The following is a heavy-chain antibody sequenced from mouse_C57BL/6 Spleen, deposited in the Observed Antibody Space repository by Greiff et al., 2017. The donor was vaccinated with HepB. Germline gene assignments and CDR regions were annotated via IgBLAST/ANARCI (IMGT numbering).Heavy chain of an antibody. V-gene: IGHV1-62-2*01. Sequence: VQLQQSGAELVKPGASVKLSCKASGYTFTEYTIHWVKQRSGQGLEWIGWFYPGSGSIKYNEKFKDKATLTADKSSSTVYMELSRLTSDYSAVYFCARHEYPPYSNSPWFAYWGQGTLVTVSA. J-gene: IGHJ3*01. CDR3: ARHEYPPYSNSPWFAY. CDR1: GYTFTEYT. D-gene: IGHD2-5*01. CDR2: FYPGSGSI.